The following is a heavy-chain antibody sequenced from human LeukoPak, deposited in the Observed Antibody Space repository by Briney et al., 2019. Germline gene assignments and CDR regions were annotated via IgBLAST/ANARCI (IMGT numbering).Heavy chain of an antibody. V-gene: IGHV1-2*02. CDR2: INPNSGGT. J-gene: IGHJ5*02. D-gene: IGHD3-22*01. CDR3: ARVSVYYDSSAYYYP. Sequence: GASVKVSCKASGYTFTDHYMHWVRQAPGQGLEWMGWINPNSGGTNFAQKFQGRVTVTRDTSISTAYMELSRLRSDDTAVYYCARVSVYYDSSAYYYPWGQGTLVTVSS. CDR1: GYTFTDHY.